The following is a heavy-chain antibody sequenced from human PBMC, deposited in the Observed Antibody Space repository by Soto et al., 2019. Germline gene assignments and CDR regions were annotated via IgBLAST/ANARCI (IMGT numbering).Heavy chain of an antibody. V-gene: IGHV4-39*01. CDR3: ARQDDKSGSTS. CDR2: IYFIGSS. D-gene: IGHD5-12*01. Sequence: PSETLSLTCTVSGGSISTVSSYWGWIRQPPGKGLEWIGSIYFIGSSYSNPSLKSRVTMSADTSNNQFSLKLSSVTAADTAVYFCARQDDKSGSTSWGQGTLVTVSS. J-gene: IGHJ4*02. CDR1: GGSISTVSSY.